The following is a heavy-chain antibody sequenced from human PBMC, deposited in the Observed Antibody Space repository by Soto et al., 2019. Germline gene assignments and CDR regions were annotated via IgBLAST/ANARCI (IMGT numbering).Heavy chain of an antibody. V-gene: IGHV1-69*04. CDR2: IIPILGIA. J-gene: IGHJ5*02. CDR3: ARDPMTTVSQWYWFDP. Sequence: ASVKVSCKASGGTFSSYTISWVRQAPGQGLEWMGRIIPILGIANYAQKFQGRVTITADKSTSTAYMELSSLRSEDTAVYYCARDPMTTVSQWYWFDPWGQGTLVTVSS. CDR1: GGTFSSYT. D-gene: IGHD4-4*01.